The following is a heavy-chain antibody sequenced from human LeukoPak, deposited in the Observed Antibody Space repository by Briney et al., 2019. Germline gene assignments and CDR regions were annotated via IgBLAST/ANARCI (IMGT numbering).Heavy chain of an antibody. D-gene: IGHD3-10*01. CDR3: ARRERGLLSPLGY. CDR1: GGSISSGGYS. V-gene: IGHV4-30-2*01. CDR2: IYHSGSI. Sequence: PSQTLSLTCAVSGGSISSGGYSWSWIRQPPGKGLEWIGYIYHSGSIYYNPSLKSRVTISVDRSKNQFSLKLSSVTAADTAVYYCARRERGLLSPLGYWGQGTLVTVSS. J-gene: IGHJ4*02.